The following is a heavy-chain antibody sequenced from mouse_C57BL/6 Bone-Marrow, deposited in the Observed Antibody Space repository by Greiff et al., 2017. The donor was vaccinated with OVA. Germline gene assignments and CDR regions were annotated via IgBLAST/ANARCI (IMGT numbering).Heavy chain of an antibody. J-gene: IGHJ4*01. D-gene: IGHD1-1*01. Sequence: VQLQQSGAELAKPGASVKLSCKASGYPFTSYWMHWVKQRPGPGLEWIGYINPSSGYTKYNQKFKDKATLTADKSTSTAYMQLSSLTYEDSAVYYCANYYGSSYLYAMDYWGQGTSVTVSS. V-gene: IGHV1-7*01. CDR2: INPSSGYT. CDR1: GYPFTSYW. CDR3: ANYYGSSYLYAMDY.